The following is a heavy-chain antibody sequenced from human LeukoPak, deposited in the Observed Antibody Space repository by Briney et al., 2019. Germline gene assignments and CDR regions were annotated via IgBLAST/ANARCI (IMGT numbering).Heavy chain of an antibody. V-gene: IGHV3-7*01. CDR3: ARRENTYYYDSSGYYDY. Sequence: GGSLRLSCAASGFTFSSYWMSWVRQAPGKGLEWVANIKQDGSEKYYVDSVKGRFTISRDNVKNSLYLQMNSLRAEDTAVYYCARRENTYYYDSSGYYDYWGQGTLVTVSS. CDR2: IKQDGSEK. J-gene: IGHJ4*02. CDR1: GFTFSSYW. D-gene: IGHD3-22*01.